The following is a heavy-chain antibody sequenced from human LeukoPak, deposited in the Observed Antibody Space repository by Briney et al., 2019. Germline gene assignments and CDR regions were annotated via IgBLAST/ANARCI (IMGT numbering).Heavy chain of an antibody. CDR1: GGSISSGGYY. V-gene: IGHV4-31*03. Sequence: SQTLSLTCTVSGGSISSGGYYWSWIRQHPGKGLEWIAYIYYTGSTYYNPSLKSRLTISVDTSKNHFSPRLSSMTAADTAVYYCARVPSVIDAFDIWGQGTMVTVSS. CDR2: IYYTGST. D-gene: IGHD2-21*01. CDR3: ARVPSVIDAFDI. J-gene: IGHJ3*02.